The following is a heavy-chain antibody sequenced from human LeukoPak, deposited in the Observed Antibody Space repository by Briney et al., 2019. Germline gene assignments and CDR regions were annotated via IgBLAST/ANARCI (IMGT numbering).Heavy chain of an antibody. V-gene: IGHV4-39*07. CDR1: GGSISSSSYY. CDR3: ARDDLLHRNWFDP. D-gene: IGHD3-22*01. CDR2: IYYSGST. Sequence: SETLSLTCTVSGGSISSSSYYWGWIRQPPGKGLEWIGSIYYSGSTYYNPSLKSRVTISVDTSKKQFSLKLSSVTAADTAFYYCARDDLLHRNWFDPWGQGTLVTVSS. J-gene: IGHJ5*02.